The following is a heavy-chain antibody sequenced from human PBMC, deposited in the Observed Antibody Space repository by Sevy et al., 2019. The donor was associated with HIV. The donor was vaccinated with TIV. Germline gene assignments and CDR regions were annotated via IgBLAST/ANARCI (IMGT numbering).Heavy chain of an antibody. V-gene: IGHV4-4*07. CDR1: GGSISTSY. CDR2: IHTSGST. D-gene: IGHD3-22*01. J-gene: IGHJ3*02. CDR3: ARGSTTAYYYDSSGYADTFDI. Sequence: SETLSLTCTVSGGSISTSYWSWIRQPAGKGLEWIGRIHTSGSTNYNPSLKRRVTMSIDTSKNQFSLKLNFVTAADTAVDYCARGSTTAYYYDSSGYADTFDIWGQGTMVTVSS.